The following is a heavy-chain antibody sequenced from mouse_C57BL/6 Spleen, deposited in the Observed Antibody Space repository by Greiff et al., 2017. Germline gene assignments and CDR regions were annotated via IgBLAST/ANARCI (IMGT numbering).Heavy chain of an antibody. D-gene: IGHD2-5*01. V-gene: IGHV1-81*01. CDR3: ARRGDPYYSNYYAMDY. Sequence: QVQLKQSGAELARPGASVKLSCKASGYTFTSYGISWVKQRTGQGLEWIGEIYPRSGNTYYNEKFKGKATLTADKSSSTAYMELRSLTSEDSAVYFCARRGDPYYSNYYAMDYWGQGTSVTVSS. CDR1: GYTFTSYG. CDR2: IYPRSGNT. J-gene: IGHJ4*01.